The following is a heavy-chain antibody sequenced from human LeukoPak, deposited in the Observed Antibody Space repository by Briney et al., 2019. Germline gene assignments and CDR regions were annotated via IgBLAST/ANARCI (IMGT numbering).Heavy chain of an antibody. V-gene: IGHV3-33*01. CDR2: IWYDGSNK. Sequence: GRSLRLSCAASGFTFSSYGMHWVRQAPGKGPECMAVIWYDGSNKYYADSVKGRFTISRDNSKNTLYLQMNSLRAEDTAVYYCARDDSMVRGALYYFDYWGQGTLVTVSS. J-gene: IGHJ4*02. D-gene: IGHD3-10*01. CDR3: ARDDSMVRGALYYFDY. CDR1: GFTFSSYG.